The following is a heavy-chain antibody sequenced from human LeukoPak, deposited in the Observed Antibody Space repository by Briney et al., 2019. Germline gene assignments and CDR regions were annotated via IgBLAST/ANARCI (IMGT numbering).Heavy chain of an antibody. V-gene: IGHV4-4*07. D-gene: IGHD5-18*01. CDR1: GGSISSYY. CDR2: IYTSGST. CDR3: ARDTSDTASDYYYYYYYMDV. Sequence: SETLSLTCTVSGGSISSYYWSWIRQPAGKGLEWIGRIYTSGSTNYNPSLKSRVTMSVDTSKNQFSLKLSSVTAADTAVYYCARDTSDTASDYYYYYYYMDVWGKGTTVTVSS. J-gene: IGHJ6*03.